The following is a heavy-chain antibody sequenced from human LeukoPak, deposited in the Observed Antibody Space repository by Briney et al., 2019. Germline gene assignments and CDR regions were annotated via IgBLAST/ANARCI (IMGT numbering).Heavy chain of an antibody. J-gene: IGHJ4*02. D-gene: IGHD4/OR15-4a*01. CDR1: GGTFSNYA. V-gene: IGHV1-69*06. Sequence: GASVKVSCKASGGTFSNYAISWVRQAPGQGLEWMGGIIPIFDTSNYAQRFQGRVTITADKSTSTAYMELSNLKSEDTAVYYCARVITTHYFDSWGQGTLVTVSS. CDR2: IIPIFDTS. CDR3: ARVITTHYFDS.